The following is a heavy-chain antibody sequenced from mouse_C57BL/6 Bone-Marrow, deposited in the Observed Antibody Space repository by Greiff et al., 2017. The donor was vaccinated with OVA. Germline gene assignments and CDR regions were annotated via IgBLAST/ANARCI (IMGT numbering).Heavy chain of an antibody. Sequence: LVESVAELVRPGASVKLSCTASGFNIKNTYMHWVKQRPEQGLEWIGRIDPANGNTKYAPKFQGKATIAADTSSNTTYLQISILTSEDTAIYYCARRYYGSPFFDYWGQGTTLTVSS. J-gene: IGHJ2*01. CDR1: GFNIKNTY. CDR2: IDPANGNT. CDR3: ARRYYGSPFFDY. V-gene: IGHV14-3*01. D-gene: IGHD1-1*01.